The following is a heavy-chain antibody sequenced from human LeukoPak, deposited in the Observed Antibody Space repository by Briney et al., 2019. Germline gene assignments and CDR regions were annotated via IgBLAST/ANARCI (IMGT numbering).Heavy chain of an antibody. V-gene: IGHV3-23*01. CDR3: AKGLDATIFGVLHY. J-gene: IGHJ4*02. D-gene: IGHD3-3*01. Sequence: GGSLRLSCAASGFTFITHGMSWVRQAPGKGLEWVSTISGSGGSTYYADSVKGRFTISRDNFKSTLYLQMNSLRAEDTAVYYCAKGLDATIFGVLHYWGQGTLVAVSS. CDR2: ISGSGGST. CDR1: GFTFITHG.